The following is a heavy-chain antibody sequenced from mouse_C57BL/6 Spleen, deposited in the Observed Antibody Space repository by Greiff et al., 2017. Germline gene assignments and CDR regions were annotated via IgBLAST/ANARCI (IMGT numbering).Heavy chain of an antibody. CDR1: GFTFSSYA. CDR3: AREVEAFAY. Sequence: EVKLQESGGGLVKPGGSLKLSCAASGFTFSSYAMSWVRQTPEKRLEWVATISDGGSYTYYPDNVKGRFTISRDNAKNNLYLQMSHLKSEDTAMYYCAREVEAFAYWGQGTLVTVSA. V-gene: IGHV5-4*01. J-gene: IGHJ3*01. CDR2: ISDGGSYT.